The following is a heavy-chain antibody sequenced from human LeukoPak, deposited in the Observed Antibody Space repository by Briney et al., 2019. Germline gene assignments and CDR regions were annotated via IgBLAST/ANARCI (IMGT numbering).Heavy chain of an antibody. CDR1: VGSISSYY. D-gene: IGHD3-10*01. J-gene: IGHJ4*02. Sequence: LETLSLTCTLSVGSISSYYWSWIRQPPGKGLERIGYIYYSASTNYNPSLKSRVTISVDTSKNQFSLKLSSVTAADTAVYYCARDLSGSLYFDYWGQGTLVTVSS. V-gene: IGHV4-59*12. CDR3: ARDLSGSLYFDY. CDR2: IYYSAST.